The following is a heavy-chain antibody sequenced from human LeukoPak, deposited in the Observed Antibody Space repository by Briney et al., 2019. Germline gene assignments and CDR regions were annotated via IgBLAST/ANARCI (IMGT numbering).Heavy chain of an antibody. CDR1: GGSISSGGYY. D-gene: IGHD2-2*01. CDR2: IYYSGST. Sequence: SETLSLTCTVSGGSISSGGYYWSWIRQHPGKGLEWIGYIYYSGSTYYNPSLKSRFTISVDTSKNQFSLNLSSVTAADTAVYYCARDRGLKYQLQYWYFDLWGRGTLVTVSS. V-gene: IGHV4-31*03. CDR3: ARDRGLKYQLQYWYFDL. J-gene: IGHJ2*01.